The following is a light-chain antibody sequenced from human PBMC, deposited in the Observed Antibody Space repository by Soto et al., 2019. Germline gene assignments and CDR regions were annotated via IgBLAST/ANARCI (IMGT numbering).Light chain of an antibody. CDR1: QGISSY. CDR3: QQRNNWPPIT. Sequence: AIRMTQSPSSFSASTGDRVTITCRASQGISSYLNWYQQKPGKAPKLLIYAASSLQSGVPSRFSGSGSETDFTLTITSLEPEDFAVYYCQQRNNWPPITCGQGTRLEIK. V-gene: IGKV1-8*01. CDR2: AAS. J-gene: IGKJ5*01.